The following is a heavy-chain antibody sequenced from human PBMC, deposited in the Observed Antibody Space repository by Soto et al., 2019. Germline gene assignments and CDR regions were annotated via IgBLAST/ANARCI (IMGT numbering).Heavy chain of an antibody. CDR3: ARAAHYLWFGEYNL. J-gene: IGHJ5*02. CDR1: VYTFTSYD. CDR2: MNPNSGNT. D-gene: IGHD3-10*01. Sequence: GASVKVSCKGSVYTFTSYDINGVGHSTGQGLEWMGWMNPNSGNTGYAQKFQGRVTMTRNTSISTAYMELSSLRSEDTAVYYCARAAHYLWFGEYNLWGQGTLVTVSS. V-gene: IGHV1-8*01.